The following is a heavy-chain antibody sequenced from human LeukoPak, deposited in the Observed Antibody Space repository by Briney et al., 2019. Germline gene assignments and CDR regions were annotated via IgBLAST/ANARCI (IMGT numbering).Heavy chain of an antibody. CDR3: ARDYPGNYYYGMDV. CDR1: GGSISSYY. D-gene: IGHD3-16*02. Sequence: SETLSLTCTVSGGSISSYYWSWIRQPPGKGLEWIAYIYYSGSTNYNPSLKSRVTISVDTSKNQFSLKLSSGTAADTAVYYCARDYPGNYYYGMDVWGQGPTVTVSS. V-gene: IGHV4-59*01. J-gene: IGHJ6*02. CDR2: IYYSGST.